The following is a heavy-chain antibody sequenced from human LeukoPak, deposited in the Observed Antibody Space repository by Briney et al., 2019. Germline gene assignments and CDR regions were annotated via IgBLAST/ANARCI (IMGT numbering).Heavy chain of an antibody. V-gene: IGHV1-2*02. D-gene: IGHD5/OR15-5a*01. CDR1: GYTFIGYY. Sequence: ASVKVSCKASGYTFIGYYLHWVRQAPGQGLEWMGWINPTSGGTNYAQKFQDRVAMTRDTSINTAYMELSRLTSDDTAVYYCARLVGLSTTASYWGQGTLVIVSS. J-gene: IGHJ4*02. CDR2: INPTSGGT. CDR3: ARLVGLSTTASY.